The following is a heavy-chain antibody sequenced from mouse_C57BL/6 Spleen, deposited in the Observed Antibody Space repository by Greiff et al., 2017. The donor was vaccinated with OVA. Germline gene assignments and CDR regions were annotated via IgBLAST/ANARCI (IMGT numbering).Heavy chain of an antibody. CDR2: IDPSDSYT. CDR3: ARSDSNYGGFAY. V-gene: IGHV1-69*01. D-gene: IGHD2-5*01. Sequence: VQLQQPGAELVMPGASVKLSCKASGYTFTSYWMHWVKQRPGQGLEWIGEIDPSDSYTNYNQKFKGKSTLTVDKSSSTAYMQLSSLTSEDSAVYYCARSDSNYGGFAYWGQGTLVTVSA. J-gene: IGHJ3*01. CDR1: GYTFTSYW.